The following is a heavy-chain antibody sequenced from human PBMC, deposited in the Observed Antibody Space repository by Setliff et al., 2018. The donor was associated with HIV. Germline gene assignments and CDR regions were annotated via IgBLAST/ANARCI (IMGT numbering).Heavy chain of an antibody. CDR3: ARSLTKQLVLGTSREYYFDS. CDR2: ITYSGSA. D-gene: IGHD6-13*01. V-gene: IGHV4-30-4*02. Sequence: KPSETLSLTCTVSGGSISSDDYYWNWIRQPPGKGLEWIGYITYSGSAYYNPSLKSRVSISLDPSTKQVSLRLRSVTAADTAVYYCARSLTKQLVLGTSREYYFDSWGLGALVTVSS. J-gene: IGHJ4*02. CDR1: GGSISSDDYY.